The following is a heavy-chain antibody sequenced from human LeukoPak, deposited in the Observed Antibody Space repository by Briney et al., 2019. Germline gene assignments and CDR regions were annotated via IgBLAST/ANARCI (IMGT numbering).Heavy chain of an antibody. V-gene: IGHV3-23*01. CDR1: RFTFSSYP. CDR2: ISGSGDYT. CDR3: AKVTYGSGTYGAFDS. J-gene: IGHJ4*02. D-gene: IGHD3-10*01. Sequence: PGGSLRLSCAASRFTFSSYPMSWVRQAPGKGLEWVSTISGSGDYTYYADSVKGRFTISRDNSKNTLYLQMNSLRAEDTAVYYCAKVTYGSGTYGAFDSWGQGTLVTVSS.